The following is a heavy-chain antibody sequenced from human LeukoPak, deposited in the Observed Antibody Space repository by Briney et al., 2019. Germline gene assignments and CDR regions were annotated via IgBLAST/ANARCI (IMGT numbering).Heavy chain of an antibody. CDR2: IYSGGST. CDR3: ARVRTIVGSFDY. Sequence: GGPLRLSCAASGFPVSSNYMSWVRQAPGKGLQWVSVIYSGGSTYYADSVKGRFTISGDNSKNTLYLQMNSLRAEDTAVYYCARVRTIVGSFDYWGQGTLVTVSS. V-gene: IGHV3-66*02. CDR1: GFPVSSNY. J-gene: IGHJ4*02. D-gene: IGHD3-22*01.